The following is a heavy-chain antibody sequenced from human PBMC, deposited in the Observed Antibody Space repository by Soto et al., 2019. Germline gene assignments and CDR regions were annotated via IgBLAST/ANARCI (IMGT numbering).Heavy chain of an antibody. J-gene: IGHJ6*02. CDR3: ASRERLRLVRADNYYAMDA. D-gene: IGHD3-10*01. Sequence: SDTLSLTCTVSGDSIRSYHWSWLRQPPGKGLELIGYISNSGSTNYNPSLKSRVTISVDTSKNQFSLKLSSVTAADTAVYYCASRERLRLVRADNYYAMDAWGQGTTVT. CDR2: ISNSGST. CDR1: GDSIRSYH. V-gene: IGHV4-59*08.